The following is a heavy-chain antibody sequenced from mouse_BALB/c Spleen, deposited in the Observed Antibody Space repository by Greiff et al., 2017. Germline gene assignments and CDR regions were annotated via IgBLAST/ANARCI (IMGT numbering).Heavy chain of an antibody. Sequence: DVMLVESGGGLVQPGGSRKLSCAASGFTFSDYGMAWVRQAPGKGPEWVAFISNLAYSIYYADTVTGRFTISRENAKNTLYLEMSSLRSEDTAMYYCARDGNYGFAYWGQGTLVTVSA. J-gene: IGHJ3*01. CDR3: ARDGNYGFAY. CDR1: GFTFSDYG. CDR2: ISNLAYSI. V-gene: IGHV5-15*02. D-gene: IGHD2-1*01.